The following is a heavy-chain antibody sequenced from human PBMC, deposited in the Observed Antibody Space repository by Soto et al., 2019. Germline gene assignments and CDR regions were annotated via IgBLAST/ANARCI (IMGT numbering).Heavy chain of an antibody. CDR3: ARALIAAAGIGLDP. D-gene: IGHD6-13*01. CDR2: INPNSGGT. V-gene: IGHV1-2*04. Sequence: ASVKVSCKASGYTFTGYYMHWVRQAPGQGLEWMGWINPNSGGTNYAQKFQGWVTMTRDTSISTAYMELSRLRSDDTAVYYCARALIAAAGIGLDPWGQGTLVTV. J-gene: IGHJ5*02. CDR1: GYTFTGYY.